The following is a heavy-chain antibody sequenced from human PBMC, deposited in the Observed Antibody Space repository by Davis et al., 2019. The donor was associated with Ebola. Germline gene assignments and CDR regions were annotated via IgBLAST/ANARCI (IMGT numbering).Heavy chain of an antibody. D-gene: IGHD6-6*01. CDR3: ARDGDPGEQLVRGYMDV. CDR1: GFTFSSYS. J-gene: IGHJ6*03. V-gene: IGHV3-48*04. Sequence: PGGSLRLSCAASGFTFSSYSMNWVRQAPGKGLEWVSYISSSSSTIYYADSVKGRFTISRDNAKNSLYLQMNSLRAEDTAVYYCARDGDPGEQLVRGYMDVWGKGTTVTVSS. CDR2: ISSSSSTI.